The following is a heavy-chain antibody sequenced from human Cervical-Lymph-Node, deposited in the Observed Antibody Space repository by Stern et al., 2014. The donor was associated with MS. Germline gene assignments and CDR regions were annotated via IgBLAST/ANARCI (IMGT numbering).Heavy chain of an antibody. CDR2: ISYSGST. J-gene: IGHJ4*02. D-gene: IGHD5-12*01. CDR3: ARQSSGGYR. Sequence: QVQLVQSGPGLVKPSETLSLTCTVSGGSVSSGSYYWSWIRQPPGKGLEWIGYISYSGSTNYNPSLKSRVTMSVDTSKNQFSLKLTSVTAADTAVYYCARQSSGGYRWGQGTLVTVSS. V-gene: IGHV4-61*01. CDR1: GGSVSSGSYY.